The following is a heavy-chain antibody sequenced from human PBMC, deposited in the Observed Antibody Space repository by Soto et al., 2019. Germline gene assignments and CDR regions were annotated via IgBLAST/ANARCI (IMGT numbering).Heavy chain of an antibody. CDR2: IYYSGST. CDR3: ARAPIGGMVRGVPAGFEFDY. Sequence: QVQLQESGPGLVKPSQTLSLTCTVSGGSISSGGYYWSWIRQHPGKGLEWIAYIYYSGSTYYNPSLKSRVTISVDTSKNQFSLKLSSVTAADTAVYYCARAPIGGMVRGVPAGFEFDYWGQGTLVTVSS. V-gene: IGHV4-31*03. J-gene: IGHJ4*02. CDR1: GGSISSGGYY. D-gene: IGHD3-10*01.